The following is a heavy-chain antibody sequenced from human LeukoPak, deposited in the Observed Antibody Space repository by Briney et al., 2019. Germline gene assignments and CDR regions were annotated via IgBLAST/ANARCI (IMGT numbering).Heavy chain of an antibody. CDR1: GGSISSSSYY. D-gene: IGHD3-3*01. CDR2: IYYSGST. CDR3: ARGWSSGVKRDAFDI. J-gene: IGHJ3*02. Sequence: SETLSLTCTVSGGSISSSSYYWGWIRQPPGKGLEWIGSIYYSGSTYYNPSLKSRVTISVDTSKNQFSLKLSSVTAADTAVYYCARGWSSGVKRDAFDIWGQGTMVAVSS. V-gene: IGHV4-39*01.